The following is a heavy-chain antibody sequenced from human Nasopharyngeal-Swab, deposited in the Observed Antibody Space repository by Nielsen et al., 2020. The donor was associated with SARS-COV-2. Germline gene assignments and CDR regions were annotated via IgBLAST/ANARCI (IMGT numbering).Heavy chain of an antibody. V-gene: IGHV4-34*01. CDR2: INHSGST. Sequence: SETLSLTCAVYGGSFSGYYWSWIRQPPGKGLEWIGEINHSGSTNYNPSLKSRVTISVDTSKNQFSLKLSSVTAADTAVYYCARGGYHSPLNFDYWGQGTLVAVSS. CDR3: ARGGYHSPLNFDY. CDR1: GGSFSGYY. J-gene: IGHJ4*02. D-gene: IGHD5-12*01.